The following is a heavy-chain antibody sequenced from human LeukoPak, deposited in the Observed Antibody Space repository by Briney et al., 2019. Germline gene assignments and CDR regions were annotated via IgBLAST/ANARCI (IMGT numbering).Heavy chain of an antibody. V-gene: IGHV3-7*01. J-gene: IGHJ4*02. CDR1: GFTFSEYW. CDR2: INKGGSVK. CDR3: ATSDDSSGSD. Sequence: GGSLRLSCVASGFTFSEYWMSWVRQAPGKGLEWVANINKGGSVKHHVDSVKGRFTISRDNAKNSVFLQMNSLRDEDTALYYCATSDDSSGSDWGQGTLVTVSS. D-gene: IGHD3-22*01.